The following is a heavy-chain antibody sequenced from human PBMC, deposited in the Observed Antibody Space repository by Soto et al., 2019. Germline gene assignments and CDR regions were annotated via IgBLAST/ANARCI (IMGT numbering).Heavy chain of an antibody. CDR3: ARHGATPGYGGEFFDY. CDR1: GGSITSRY. CDR2: INYSGST. D-gene: IGHD5-18*01. V-gene: IGHV4-59*08. J-gene: IGHJ4*02. Sequence: PSETLSLTCTVSGGSITSRYWSWIRQPPGKGLEWIGHINYSGSTNYNPSLKSRVTLSIDTSRNHFSLKLNSVTAADTAVYYCARHGATPGYGGEFFDYWGQGTLVTVSS.